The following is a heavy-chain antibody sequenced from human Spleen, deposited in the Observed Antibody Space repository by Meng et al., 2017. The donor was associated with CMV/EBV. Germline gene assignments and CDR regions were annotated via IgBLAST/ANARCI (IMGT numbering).Heavy chain of an antibody. CDR1: GFTFSSYN. CDR2: IKQDGSER. J-gene: IGHJ6*02. D-gene: IGHD3-10*01. Sequence: LSLTCAASGFTFSSYNMNWVRQAPGKGLEWVAKIKQDGSERYYVESVKGRFTISRDNAKKSLYLQMNSLRPEDTALYYCVRDNHGFGELRQDVWGQGTTVTVSS. CDR3: VRDNHGFGELRQDV. V-gene: IGHV3-7*01.